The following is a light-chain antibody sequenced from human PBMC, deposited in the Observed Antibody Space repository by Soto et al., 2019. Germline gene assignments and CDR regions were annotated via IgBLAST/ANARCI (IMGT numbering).Light chain of an antibody. Sequence: GERVAVSCRTSHRFCSPLASXQQXPXXXXXLXXXDGSTLQSSVRTRFSGSGSGTNFTLTISSLQPEDFSTYYCQQYESHSPWTFGQGNKVDIK. CDR1: HRFCSP. J-gene: IGKJ1*01. CDR2: DGS. V-gene: IGKV1-13*02. CDR3: QQYESHSPWT.